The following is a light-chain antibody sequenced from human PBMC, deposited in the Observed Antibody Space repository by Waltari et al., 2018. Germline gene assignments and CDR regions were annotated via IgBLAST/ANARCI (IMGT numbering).Light chain of an antibody. V-gene: IGLV1-44*01. CDR3: AAWDDSLNGVM. J-gene: IGLJ3*02. Sequence: QSVLTQPPSASGTPGQRVTIPCSWSSSNIAGPSFTWYQQFPGTAPKLLIFTNNQRPSGVPDRFSGSKSDTSASLAIRGLQSDDEADYYCAAWDDSLNGVMFGGGTKLTVL. CDR1: SSNIAGPS. CDR2: TNN.